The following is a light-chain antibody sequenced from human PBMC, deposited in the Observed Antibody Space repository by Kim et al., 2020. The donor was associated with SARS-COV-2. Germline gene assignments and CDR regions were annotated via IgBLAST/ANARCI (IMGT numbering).Light chain of an antibody. Sequence: LQVTQSPSTLSASVGDRVTITCRASQSISGWLAWYQQKPGKAPKLLIYHASTLQGGVPSRFSGSGSGTEFTLTINNLQPDDFATYYCQHLVTFGLGTKVDIK. CDR2: HAS. J-gene: IGKJ1*01. V-gene: IGKV1-5*01. CDR3: QHLVT. CDR1: QSISGW.